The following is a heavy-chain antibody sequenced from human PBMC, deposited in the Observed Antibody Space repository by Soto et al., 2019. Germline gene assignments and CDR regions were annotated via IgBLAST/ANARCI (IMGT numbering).Heavy chain of an antibody. CDR1: GYPFTTYW. V-gene: IGHV5-51*01. J-gene: IGHJ6*02. CDR3: ARSRRGAYSSGWYSPSGYYNYGIDV. D-gene: IGHD6-19*01. CDR2: IYPPDSDT. Sequence: GESLKISCQISGYPFTTYWIGWVRQMPGKGLEWMGKIYPPDSDTRYSPSFQGQVTMSVDKSISTAYLQWSSLKASDTAMYYCARSRRGAYSSGWYSPSGYYNYGIDVWGQGTKVTVSS.